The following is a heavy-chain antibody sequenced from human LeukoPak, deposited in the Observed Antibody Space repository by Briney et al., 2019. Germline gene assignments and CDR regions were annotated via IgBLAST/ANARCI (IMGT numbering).Heavy chain of an antibody. V-gene: IGHV3-21*01. Sequence: GGSLRLSCAASGFTFSIYSMNWVRQAPGKGLEWVSSISSSSSNIYYADSVKGRFTISRDNAKNSLYLQMNSLRAEDTAVYYCARELGSSGYYPFDYWGQGTLVTVSS. D-gene: IGHD3-22*01. CDR3: ARELGSSGYYPFDY. J-gene: IGHJ4*02. CDR2: ISSSSSNI. CDR1: GFTFSIYS.